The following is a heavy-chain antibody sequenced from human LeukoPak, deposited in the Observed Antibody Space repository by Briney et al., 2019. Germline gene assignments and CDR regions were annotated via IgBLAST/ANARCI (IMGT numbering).Heavy chain of an antibody. CDR1: GYTFTGYY. CDR3: ARDRGYCSSTSCFPGAY. CDR2: ISPNSGGT. D-gene: IGHD2-2*01. V-gene: IGHV1-2*02. Sequence: ASVKVSCKASGYTFTGYYMHWVRQAPGQGLEWMGWISPNSGGTNYAQKFQGRVTMTRDTSISTAYMELSRLRSDDTAVYYCARDRGYCSSTSCFPGAYWGQGTLVTVSS. J-gene: IGHJ4*02.